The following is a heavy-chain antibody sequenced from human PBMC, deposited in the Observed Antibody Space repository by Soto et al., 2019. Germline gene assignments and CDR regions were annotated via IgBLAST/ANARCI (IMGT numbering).Heavy chain of an antibody. V-gene: IGHV3-23*01. CDR2: ISGSGGNT. Sequence: EVQLLESGGGLVQPGGSLRLSCAASGFTFSSYAMNWVRQAPGKGLEWVSGISGSGGNTYYADSVKGRFTISRDNSKNTPYLQMYSLRAGDMAVYYCAKGGGRGASFNTRVHFSVQVTLVTVSS. CDR1: GFTFSSYA. J-gene: IGHJ4*02. CDR3: AKGGGRGASFNTRVHF. D-gene: IGHD1-26*01.